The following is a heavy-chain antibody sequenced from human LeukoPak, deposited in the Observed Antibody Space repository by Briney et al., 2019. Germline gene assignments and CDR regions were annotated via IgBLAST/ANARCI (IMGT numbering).Heavy chain of an antibody. CDR3: TRAGGDGYNPYYFDY. Sequence: GGSLRLSCTASGFTFGDYAMSWVRQAPGKGLEWVGFIRSKAYGGTTEYAASVKGRFTISRDDSKSIAYLQMNSLKTEDTAVYYCTRAGGDGYNPYYFDYWGQGTLVTVSS. J-gene: IGHJ4*02. CDR1: GFTFGDYA. CDR2: IRSKAYGGTT. D-gene: IGHD5-24*01. V-gene: IGHV3-49*04.